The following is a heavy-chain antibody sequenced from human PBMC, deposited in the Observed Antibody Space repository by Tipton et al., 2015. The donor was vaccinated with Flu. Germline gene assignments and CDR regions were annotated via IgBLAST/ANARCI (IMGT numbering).Heavy chain of an antibody. CDR2: ISASGTT. CDR1: GSSINKSY. Sequence: GLVKPSETLSLICTVSGSSINKSYWSWLRQPAGKGLERIGRISASGTTNYNASLESRVTMSRDTSKNRFSLRLSSATAADTAVYYCARDLRGYSGYTGGDAFDMWGPGILVTVSS. D-gene: IGHD5-12*01. V-gene: IGHV4-4*07. J-gene: IGHJ3*02. CDR3: ARDLRGYSGYTGGDAFDM.